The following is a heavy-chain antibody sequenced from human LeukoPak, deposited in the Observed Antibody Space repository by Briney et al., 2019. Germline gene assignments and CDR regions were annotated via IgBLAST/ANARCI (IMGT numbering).Heavy chain of an antibody. J-gene: IGHJ4*02. CDR3: ATWDRYCSSTSCLFDY. V-gene: IGHV1-18*01. CDR2: ISAYNGNT. CDR1: GYTFTSYG. D-gene: IGHD2-2*01. Sequence: ASVKVSCKASGYTFTSYGISWVRQVPGQGLEWMGWISAYNGNTNYAQKLQGRVTMTTDTSTSTAYMELRSLRSDDTAVYYCATWDRYCSSTSCLFDYWGQGTLVTVSS.